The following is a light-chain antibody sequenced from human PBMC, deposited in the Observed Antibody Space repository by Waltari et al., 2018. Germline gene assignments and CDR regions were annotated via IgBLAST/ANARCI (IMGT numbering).Light chain of an antibody. CDR1: NSNIGSNT. Sequence: QSVLTQPPSVSGTPGQRVTISCSGSNSNIGSNTVDWYQQLPGTAPKLLMYSNNLRPSGFPERFAGSKSGTSASLAIFGIQSEDEGDYFCAGWDDSLKGVIFGGGTKVTVL. CDR3: AGWDDSLKGVI. CDR2: SNN. V-gene: IGLV1-44*01. J-gene: IGLJ2*01.